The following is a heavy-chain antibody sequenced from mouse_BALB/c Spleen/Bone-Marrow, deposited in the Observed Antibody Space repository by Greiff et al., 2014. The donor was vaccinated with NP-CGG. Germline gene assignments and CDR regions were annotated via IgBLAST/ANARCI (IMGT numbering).Heavy chain of an antibody. CDR3: ARGPHDDDMDY. J-gene: IGHJ4*01. V-gene: IGHV5-4*02. D-gene: IGHD2-3*01. CDR2: ISDGGSYT. Sequence: EVKLEESGGGLVKPGGSLKLSCAASGFTFSDYYMYWVRQTPEKRLEWVTTISDGGSYTYYPDSVKGRFTISRDNVKNNPYLQMSSLKSEDTAMYYCARGPHDDDMDYWGQGTSVTVSS. CDR1: GFTFSDYY.